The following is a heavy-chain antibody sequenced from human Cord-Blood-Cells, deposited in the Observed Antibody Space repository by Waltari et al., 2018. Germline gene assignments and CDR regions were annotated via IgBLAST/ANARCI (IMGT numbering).Heavy chain of an antibody. Sequence: QVQLVQSGAEVKKTGSSVKVSCKASEGTFSSHAISWVRRAPGQGLEWMGGIIPIFGTANYAQKFQGRVTITADESTSTAYMELSSLRSEDTAVYYCARSWNDNWFDPWGQGTLVTVSS. CDR1: EGTFSSHA. J-gene: IGHJ5*02. CDR3: ARSWNDNWFDP. V-gene: IGHV1-69*01. CDR2: IIPIFGTA. D-gene: IGHD1-1*01.